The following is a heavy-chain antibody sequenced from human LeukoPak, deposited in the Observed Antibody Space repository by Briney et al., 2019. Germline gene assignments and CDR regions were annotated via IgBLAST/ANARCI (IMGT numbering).Heavy chain of an antibody. CDR1: GYSISSGYY. Sequence: SGTLSLTCTVSGYSISSGYYWGWIRQPPGKGLEWIGSIYHSGSTYYNPSLKSRVTISVDTSKNQFSLKLSSVTAADTAVYYCARDLVYSSSWYPSDYWGQGTLVTVSS. J-gene: IGHJ4*02. CDR2: IYHSGST. D-gene: IGHD6-13*01. CDR3: ARDLVYSSSWYPSDY. V-gene: IGHV4-38-2*02.